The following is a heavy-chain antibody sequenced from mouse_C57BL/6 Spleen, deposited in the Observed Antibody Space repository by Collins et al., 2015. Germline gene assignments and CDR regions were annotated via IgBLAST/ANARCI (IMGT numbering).Heavy chain of an antibody. CDR1: GYTFTDYE. CDR3: TIIYYGYDGDE. CDR2: IDPETGGT. V-gene: IGHV1-15*01. J-gene: IGHJ2*01. Sequence: QAQLQQSGAELVRPGASVTLSCKASGYTFTDYEMHWVKQTPVHGLEWIGAIDPETGGTAYNQKFKGKATLTADKSSSTAYMELRSLTSEDSAVYYCTIIYYGYDGDEWGQGTTLTVSS. D-gene: IGHD2-2*01.